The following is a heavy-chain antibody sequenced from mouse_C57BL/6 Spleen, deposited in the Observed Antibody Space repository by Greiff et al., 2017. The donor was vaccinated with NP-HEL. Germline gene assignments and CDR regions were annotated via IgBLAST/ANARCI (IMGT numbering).Heavy chain of an antibody. CDR1: GFNIKDDY. J-gene: IGHJ2*01. CDR2: IDPENGDT. V-gene: IGHV14-4*01. CDR3: TTAYDYHYCDY. D-gene: IGHD2-4*01. Sequence: EVQLQQSGAELVRPGASVKLSCTASGFNIKDDYMHWVKQRPEQGLEWIGWIDPENGDTEYASKFQGKATITADTSSNTAYLQLSSLTSEDTAVDDCTTAYDYHYCDYWGQSTTLTV.